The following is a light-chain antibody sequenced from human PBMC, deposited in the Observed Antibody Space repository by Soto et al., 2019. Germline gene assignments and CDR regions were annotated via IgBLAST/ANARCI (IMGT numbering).Light chain of an antibody. V-gene: IGKV3D-20*02. Sequence: EIVLTQSPGTLSLSPCERATLSRSASQSVSSSYLAWYQQKPGQAPRLLIYGASSRATGIPDRFSGSGSGTDFTLTISRLEPEDFAVYYCQQRSDWPLTFGQGTRLEIK. CDR2: GAS. CDR3: QQRSDWPLT. CDR1: QSVSSSY. J-gene: IGKJ5*01.